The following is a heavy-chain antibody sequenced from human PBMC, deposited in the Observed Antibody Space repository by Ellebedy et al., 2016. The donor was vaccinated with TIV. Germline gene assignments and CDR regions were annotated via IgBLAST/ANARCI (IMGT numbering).Heavy chain of an antibody. Sequence: SETLSLTCTVSGGSVSSDGYYWSWIRQPPGKGLEWIGEINHSGSTNYNPSLKSRVTISVDTSKNQFSLKLSSVTAADTAVYYCARGEVDTAMTLFDYWGQGTLVTVSS. CDR3: ARGEVDTAMTLFDY. J-gene: IGHJ4*02. V-gene: IGHV4-34*01. D-gene: IGHD5-18*01. CDR1: GGSVSSDGYY. CDR2: INHSGST.